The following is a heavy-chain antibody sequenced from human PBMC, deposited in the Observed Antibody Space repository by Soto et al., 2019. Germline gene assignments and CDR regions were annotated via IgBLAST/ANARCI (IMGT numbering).Heavy chain of an antibody. CDR3: ARGRYSGYDGIPYYYYGMDV. Sequence: ASVKVSCKASGYTFTSYGISWVRQAPGQGLEWMGWISAYNGNTNYAQKLQGRVTMTTDTSTSTAYMKLRSLRSDDTAVYYCARGRYSGYDGIPYYYYGMDVWGQGTTVTVSS. CDR2: ISAYNGNT. J-gene: IGHJ6*02. CDR1: GYTFTSYG. D-gene: IGHD5-12*01. V-gene: IGHV1-18*01.